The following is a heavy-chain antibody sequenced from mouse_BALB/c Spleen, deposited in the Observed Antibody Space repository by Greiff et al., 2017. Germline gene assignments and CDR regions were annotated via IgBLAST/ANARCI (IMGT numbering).Heavy chain of an antibody. D-gene: IGHD2-3*01. CDR1: GFTFSDYY. CDR2: ISDGGSYT. Sequence: EVKLMESGGGLVKPGGSLKLSCAASGFTFSDYYMYWVRQTPEKRLEWVATISDGGSYTYYPDSVKGRFTISRDNAKNNLYLQMSSLKSEDTAMYYCARDYDGYSAWFAYWGQGTLVTVSA. J-gene: IGHJ3*01. CDR3: ARDYDGYSAWFAY. V-gene: IGHV5-4*02.